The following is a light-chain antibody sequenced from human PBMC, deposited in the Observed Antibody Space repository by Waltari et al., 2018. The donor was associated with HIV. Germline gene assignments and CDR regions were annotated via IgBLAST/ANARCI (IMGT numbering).Light chain of an antibody. CDR2: WAS. Sequence: EIVMTQSPDSLAVSRGDRASLTCCSRQSLLTRSNNKNYVAWYQQKSGQTTKLIMYWASTRESGVSDRLTGGGSGTRFTLTINRLQASDVAVYFCQQYYSNGRTFGRGTKVEVK. V-gene: IGKV4-1*01. CDR1: QSLLTRSNNKNY. J-gene: IGKJ1*01. CDR3: QQYYSNGRT.